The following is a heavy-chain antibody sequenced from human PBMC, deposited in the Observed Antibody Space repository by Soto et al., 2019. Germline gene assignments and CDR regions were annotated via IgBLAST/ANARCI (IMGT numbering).Heavy chain of an antibody. CDR3: ARAYYDFWSGYYRGVDY. CDR1: GFTFSSYS. J-gene: IGHJ4*02. D-gene: IGHD3-3*01. CDR2: IWYDGSNK. Sequence: VQLVESGGGLVKPGGSLRLSCAASGFTFSSYSMNWVRQAPGKGLEWVAVIWYDGSNKYYADSVKGRFTISRDNSKNTLYLQMNSLRAEDTAVYYCARAYYDFWSGYYRGVDYWGQGTLVTVSS. V-gene: IGHV3-33*08.